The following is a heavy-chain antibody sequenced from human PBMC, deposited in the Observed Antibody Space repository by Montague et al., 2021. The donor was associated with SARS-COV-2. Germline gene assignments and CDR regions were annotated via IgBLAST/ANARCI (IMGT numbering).Heavy chain of an antibody. CDR3: ASYGVKSPGAFDI. D-gene: IGHD4-17*01. Sequence: SLRLSLAASKFTFNTYAMTWVRQAPGKGLEWVSCIGSGGNTFFADSVQGRFTISRDFSTNTVFLQMNRLRADDTAMYFCASYGVKSPGAFDIWGQGTLVTVSS. CDR2: IGSGGNT. CDR1: KFTFNTYA. J-gene: IGHJ3*02. V-gene: IGHV3-23*01.